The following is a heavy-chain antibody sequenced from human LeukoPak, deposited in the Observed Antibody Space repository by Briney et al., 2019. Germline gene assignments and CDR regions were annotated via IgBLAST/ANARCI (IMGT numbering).Heavy chain of an antibody. Sequence: GGSLRLSCAASGFTVSSNYMSWVRQAPGKGLEWVSVICSGGSTYYADSVKGRFTISRDNSKNTLYLQMNSLRAEDTAVYYCARDRTSSGYHYWYFDLWGRGTLVTVSS. CDR1: GFTVSSNY. V-gene: IGHV3-66*01. D-gene: IGHD3-22*01. CDR2: ICSGGST. CDR3: ARDRTSSGYHYWYFDL. J-gene: IGHJ2*01.